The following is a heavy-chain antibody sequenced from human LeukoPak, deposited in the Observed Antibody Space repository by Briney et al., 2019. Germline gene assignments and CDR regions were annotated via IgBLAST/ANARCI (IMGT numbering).Heavy chain of an antibody. Sequence: PGGSLRLSCAASGFTFSSYEMNWVRQAPGKGLEWVSYISSSGSSIYYADSVKGRFTISRDNSKNTLYLQMNSLRAEDTAVYYCAKDTYYGDYGEYFQHWGQGTLVTVSS. CDR1: GFTFSSYE. CDR2: ISSSGSSI. D-gene: IGHD4-17*01. V-gene: IGHV3-48*03. J-gene: IGHJ1*01. CDR3: AKDTYYGDYGEYFQH.